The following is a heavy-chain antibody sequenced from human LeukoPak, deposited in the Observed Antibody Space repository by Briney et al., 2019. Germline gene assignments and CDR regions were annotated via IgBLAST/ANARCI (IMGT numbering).Heavy chain of an antibody. V-gene: IGHV3-23*01. CDR1: GLTFSSYA. D-gene: IGHD3-10*01. J-gene: IGHJ6*03. CDR2: ITGSGGNT. CDR3: VKFRGIQHYNYHMDV. Sequence: GGSLRLSCAASGLTFSSYAMSWVRQPTGKGLEWVSGITGSGGNTYYADSVKGRFTISRDNSKNTLSLQMNSLRAEDAAVYYCVKFRGIQHYNYHMDVWGKGTTVAVSS.